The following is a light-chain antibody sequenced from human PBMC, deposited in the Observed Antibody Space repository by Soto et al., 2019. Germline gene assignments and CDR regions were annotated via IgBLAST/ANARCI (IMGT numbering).Light chain of an antibody. CDR1: QSSSNY. V-gene: IGKV1-39*01. J-gene: IGKJ1*01. CDR2: AAS. CDR3: QQSYSTPRT. Sequence: DIQMTQSPSSLSASVGDRVTITCRASQSSSNYLHGYEQKSGKAPKLLIYAASILQTGVPSRFSGSGSGTDFTLTISSLQPEDFATYYCQQSYSTPRTFGQGTKVEIK.